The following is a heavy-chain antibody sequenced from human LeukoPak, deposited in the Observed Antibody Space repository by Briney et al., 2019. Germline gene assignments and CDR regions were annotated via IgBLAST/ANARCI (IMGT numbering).Heavy chain of an antibody. D-gene: IGHD3-10*01. V-gene: IGHV3-23*01. CDR1: GFTFSSYA. CDR2: ISGSGGST. J-gene: IGHJ4*02. Sequence: GGSLRLSCAASGFTFSSYAMSWVRQAPGKGLEWVSAISGSGGSTYYADSVKGRFTISRDNSKNTLYLQMNSLRAEDTAVYYCAKSEPLTMVRGVMPPCFDYWGQGTLVTVSS. CDR3: AKSEPLTMVRGVMPPCFDY.